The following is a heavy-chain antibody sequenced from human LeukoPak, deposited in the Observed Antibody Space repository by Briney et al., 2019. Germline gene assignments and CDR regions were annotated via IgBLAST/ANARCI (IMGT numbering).Heavy chain of an antibody. CDR3: ARDLSTALYYFDY. Sequence: PGRSLRLSCAASGFTLSSYAMHWVRQAPGKGLEWVAVTSHDGTKEDYADSVKGRFTISRDNAKNSLYLQMNSLRAEDTAVYYCARDLSTALYYFDYWGQGTLVTVSS. J-gene: IGHJ4*02. CDR1: GFTLSSYA. V-gene: IGHV3-30*07. CDR2: TSHDGTKE. D-gene: IGHD5-18*01.